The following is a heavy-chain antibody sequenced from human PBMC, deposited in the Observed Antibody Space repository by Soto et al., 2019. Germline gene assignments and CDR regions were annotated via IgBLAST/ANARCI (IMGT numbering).Heavy chain of an antibody. CDR2: INPSGGST. Sequence: ASVKVSCKASGYTFTSYYMQWVRQAPGQGLEWMGIINPSGGSTSYAQKFQGRVTMTRDTSTSTVYMELSSLRSEDTAVYYCARGGTNSSSWYGDFDYWGQGTLVTVSS. CDR1: GYTFTSYY. J-gene: IGHJ4*02. D-gene: IGHD6-13*01. CDR3: ARGGTNSSSWYGDFDY. V-gene: IGHV1-46*01.